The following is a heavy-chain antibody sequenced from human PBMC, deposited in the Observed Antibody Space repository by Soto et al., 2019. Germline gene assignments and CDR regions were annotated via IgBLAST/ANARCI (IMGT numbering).Heavy chain of an antibody. CDR1: GGSISSYY. CDR3: ARHKRLGGRYSGYDKSIYYYYYYMDV. D-gene: IGHD5-12*01. V-gene: IGHV4-59*08. J-gene: IGHJ6*03. CDR2: IFYSGST. Sequence: PSESLSLTCTVSGGSISSYYWSWIRQPPGRGLEWIGYIFYSGSTNYNPSLKSRVTISVDTSKNQFSLKLSSVTAADTAVYYCARHKRLGGRYSGYDKSIYYYYYYMDVWGKGTTVTVSS.